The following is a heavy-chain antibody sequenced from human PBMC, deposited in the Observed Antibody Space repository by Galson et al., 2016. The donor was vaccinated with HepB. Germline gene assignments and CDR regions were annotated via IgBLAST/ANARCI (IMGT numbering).Heavy chain of an antibody. CDR3: ARHRVVVTATPAFGF. CDR2: IDPRDSYS. J-gene: IGHJ3*01. Sequence: QSGAEVKKSGESLRISCQVSGFSLNSQWISWVRQMPGKGLEWVGRIDPRDSYSDYSPSFQGRVTLSYDKSLNTAFVRWSSLKASDTGIYFCARHRVVVTATPAFGFWGQGTLVAVSA. CDR1: GFSLNSQW. V-gene: IGHV5-10-1*01. D-gene: IGHD2-21*02.